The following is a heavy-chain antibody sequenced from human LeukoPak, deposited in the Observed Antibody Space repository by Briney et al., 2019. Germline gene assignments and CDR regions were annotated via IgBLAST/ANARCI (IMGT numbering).Heavy chain of an antibody. CDR3: ARYCSSPNCHDAFDI. J-gene: IGHJ3*02. D-gene: IGHD2-2*01. CDR2: INQDGSEK. Sequence: GGSLRLSCAASGFTFSNYWMSWVRQAPGKGLEWVANINQDGSEKYYVDSVKGRFTISRDNAKNSLYLQMSSLTAEDTALYYCARYCSSPNCHDAFDIWGQGTMVTVSS. CDR1: GFTFSNYW. V-gene: IGHV3-7*01.